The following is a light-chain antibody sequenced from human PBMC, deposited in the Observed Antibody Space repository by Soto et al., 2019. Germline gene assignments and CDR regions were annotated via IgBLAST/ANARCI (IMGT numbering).Light chain of an antibody. Sequence: EIVLTQSPGTLSLSPGERASLSCRASESVTASDLAWYQQKPGQAPRLLIYGASSRATGIPDRFSGSGSGTDFTLTMSRLEPEDFAVYYCQQYGSSPYTFGQGTKLEIK. CDR1: ESVTASD. J-gene: IGKJ2*01. V-gene: IGKV3-20*01. CDR2: GAS. CDR3: QQYGSSPYT.